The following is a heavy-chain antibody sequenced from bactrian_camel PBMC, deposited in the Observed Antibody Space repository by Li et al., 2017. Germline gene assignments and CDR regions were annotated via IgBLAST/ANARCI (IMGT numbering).Heavy chain of an antibody. V-gene: IGHV3S40*01. CDR1: GGTSSTRF. CDR2: INSLGGTT. Sequence: VQLVESGGGSVQAGGSLRLSCAASGGTSSTRFMGRFRQAPGKGLEWVSSINSLGGTTDYADSVKGRFTISRDSAKNTVYLQMNNLKPDDTAVYYCVRDGAIYYLGDYSLAYWGQGTQVTVS. D-gene: IGHD4*01. CDR3: VRDGAIYYLGDYSLAY. J-gene: IGHJ4*01.